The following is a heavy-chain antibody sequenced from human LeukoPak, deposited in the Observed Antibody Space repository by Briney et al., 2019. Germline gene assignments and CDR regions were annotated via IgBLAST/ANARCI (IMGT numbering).Heavy chain of an antibody. D-gene: IGHD5-18*01. V-gene: IGHV1-2*06. Sequence: ASVKVSCKASGYSFTDYFIQWVRQAPGQGFEWLGRINPKNGDTHYAQKFEGRITVSRDTSISTVYMDLSSLTTEDTAVYYCARDVGYSRDGVWQKYFDYWGQGGLVTVSS. CDR1: GYSFTDYF. CDR2: INPKNGDT. J-gene: IGHJ4*02. CDR3: ARDVGYSRDGVWQKYFDY.